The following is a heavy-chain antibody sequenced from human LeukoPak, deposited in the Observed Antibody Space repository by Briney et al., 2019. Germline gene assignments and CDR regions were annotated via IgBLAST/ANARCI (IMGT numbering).Heavy chain of an antibody. V-gene: IGHV4-34*01. CDR2: INHSGST. CDR3: ARGRFRVIATVFSRWFDP. CDR1: GGSFSGYY. Sequence: PSETLSLTCAVYGGSFSGYYWSWIRQPPGKGLEWIGEINHSGSTNYNPSLKRRVTISVDTSKNQFSLKLSSVTAADTAVYYCARGRFRVIATVFSRWFDPWGQGTLVTVSS. J-gene: IGHJ5*02. D-gene: IGHD3-16*02.